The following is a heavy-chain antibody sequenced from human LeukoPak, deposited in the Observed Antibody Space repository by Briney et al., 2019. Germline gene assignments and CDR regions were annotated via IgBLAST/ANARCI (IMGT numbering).Heavy chain of an antibody. CDR3: ARGMLSSGYQYYFDY. CDR1: GFTVSSNY. V-gene: IGHV3-66*01. CDR2: IYSGGST. D-gene: IGHD3-22*01. Sequence: PGGSLRLSCAASGFTVSSNYMSWVRQAPGKGLEWVSVIYSGGSTYYADSVKGRFTISRDNSKNTLYLQMNSLRAEDTAVYYCARGMLSSGYQYYFDYWGQGTLVTVSS. J-gene: IGHJ4*02.